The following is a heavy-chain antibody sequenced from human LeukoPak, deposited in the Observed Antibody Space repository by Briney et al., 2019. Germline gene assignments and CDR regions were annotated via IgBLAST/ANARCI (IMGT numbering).Heavy chain of an antibody. J-gene: IGHJ4*02. CDR3: ARLRSPARVKARVYYFDY. V-gene: IGHV4-31*03. D-gene: IGHD4-17*01. CDR2: IYYSGST. CDR1: GGSISSGGYY. Sequence: SETLSLTCTVSGGSISSGGYYWSWIRQHPGKGLEWIGYIYYSGSTYYNPSLKSRVTISVDTSKNQFFLKLSSVTAADTAVYYCARLRSPARVKARVYYFDYWGQGTLVTVSS.